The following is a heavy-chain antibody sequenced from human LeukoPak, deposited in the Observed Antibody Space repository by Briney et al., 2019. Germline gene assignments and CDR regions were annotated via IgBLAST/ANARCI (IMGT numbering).Heavy chain of an antibody. J-gene: IGHJ3*02. V-gene: IGHV3-33*08. CDR3: ARDGNFGYDAFDI. Sequence: GRSLRLSCAASIFTFKSYGMHWVRQAPGKGLEWVAVIWDDGSEKYYADSVKGRFSISRDNSENTLSLQVNSLRAEDTAVYYCARDGNFGYDAFDIWGQGTMVTVSS. CDR1: IFTFKSYG. CDR2: IWDDGSEK. D-gene: IGHD3-10*01.